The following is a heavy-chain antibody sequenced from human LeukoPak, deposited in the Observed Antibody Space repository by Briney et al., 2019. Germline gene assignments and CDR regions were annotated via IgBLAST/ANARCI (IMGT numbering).Heavy chain of an antibody. CDR1: GFTFSSYG. D-gene: IGHD3-22*01. CDR2: IWYDGSNK. J-gene: IGHJ6*02. V-gene: IGHV3-33*01. Sequence: GGSLRLSCAASGFTFSSYGMHWVRQAPGKGLEWVAVIWYDGSNKYYADSVKGRFTISRGNSKNTLYLQMNSLRAEDTAVYYCARDRADDSSGYYSLSYYGMDVWGQGTTVTVSS. CDR3: ARDRADDSSGYYSLSYYGMDV.